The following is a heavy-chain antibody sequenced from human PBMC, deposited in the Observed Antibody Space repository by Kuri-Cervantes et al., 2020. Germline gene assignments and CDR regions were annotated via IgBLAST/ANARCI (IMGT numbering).Heavy chain of an antibody. CDR2: MNPNSGNT. V-gene: IGHV1-8*01. D-gene: IGHD2-21*02. CDR3: ARAVVVTATTYWYFDL. J-gene: IGHJ2*01. Sequence: ASVKVSCKASGYTFTSYDINWVRQATGQGLEWMGWMNPNSGNTGYAQKFQGRVTMTRNTSISTAYMELSRLRSDDTAVYYCARAVVVTATTYWYFDLWGRGTLVTVSS. CDR1: GYTFTSYD.